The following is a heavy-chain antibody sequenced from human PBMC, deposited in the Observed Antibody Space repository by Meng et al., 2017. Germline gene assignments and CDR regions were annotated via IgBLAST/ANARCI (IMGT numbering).Heavy chain of an antibody. V-gene: IGHV2-5*02. CDR3: AHRPNVEMATYHFDY. CDR1: GFSLSTSGVG. CDR2: IYWDDDK. J-gene: IGHJ4*02. D-gene: IGHD5-24*01. Sequence: QFTLKASGPPLVKPPQTLTLTCPFSGFSLSTSGVGVGWIRQPPGKALEWLALIYWDDDKRYSPSLKSRLTITKDTSKNQVVLTMTNMDPVDTATYYCAHRPNVEMATYHFDYWGQGTLVTVSS.